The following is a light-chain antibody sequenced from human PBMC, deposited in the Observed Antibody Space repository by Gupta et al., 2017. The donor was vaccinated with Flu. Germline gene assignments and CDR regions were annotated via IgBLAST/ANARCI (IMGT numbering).Light chain of an antibody. CDR2: DVT. Sequence: QSAPTQPRSVSGSPGQSVTISCTGTSSDVGSSNRVSWYQQRPGKAPKLILYDVTERPSGVPDRFSGSKSGNTASLSISGLQADDEAYYYYSSHAGRVTWVFGTGTTVTVL. J-gene: IGLJ1*01. V-gene: IGLV2-11*01. CDR3: SSHAGRVTWV. CDR1: SSDVGSSNR.